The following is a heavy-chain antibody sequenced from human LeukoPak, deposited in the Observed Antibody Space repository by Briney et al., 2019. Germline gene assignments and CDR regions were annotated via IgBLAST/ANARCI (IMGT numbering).Heavy chain of an antibody. CDR3: ARETNDAFDI. CDR1: GGSISSYY. V-gene: IGHV4-59*01. D-gene: IGHD2-8*01. Sequence: SETLSLTCTVSGGSISSYYWSWIRQPPGKGLEWIGYIYYSGTTNYNPSLKSRVTISVDTSKNQFSLKLSSVTATDTAVYYCARETNDAFDIWGQGTMVTVSS. CDR2: IYYSGTT. J-gene: IGHJ3*02.